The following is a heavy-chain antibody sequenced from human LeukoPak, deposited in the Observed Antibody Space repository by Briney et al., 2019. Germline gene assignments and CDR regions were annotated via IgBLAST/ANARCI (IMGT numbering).Heavy chain of an antibody. J-gene: IGHJ5*02. CDR1: GFTFSNYG. CDR2: IQYDGTSK. CDR3: AKGGPTIFGTPDR. D-gene: IGHD3-3*01. V-gene: IGHV3-30*02. Sequence: PGGSLRLSCAASGFTFSNYGMHSVRQAPGKGLEWVAFIQYDGTSKYYADSVKGRFTIYRDNSENTLYLQMNRLRDEDTTVYYWAKGGPTIFGTPDRWGQGTLVTVSS.